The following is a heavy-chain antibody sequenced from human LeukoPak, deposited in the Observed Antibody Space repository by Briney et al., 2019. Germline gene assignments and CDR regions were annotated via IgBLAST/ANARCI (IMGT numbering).Heavy chain of an antibody. J-gene: IGHJ4*02. CDR2: ISYDGSNK. V-gene: IGHV3-30*04. Sequence: PGRSLRLSCAASGFTFSSYAMHWVRQAPGKGLEWVAVISYDGSNKYYADSVKGRFTISRDNSKNTLYLQMNSLRAEDTAVYYCARGDSSSWYTGGKGDYWGQGTLVTVSS. D-gene: IGHD6-13*01. CDR3: ARGDSSSWYTGGKGDY. CDR1: GFTFSSYA.